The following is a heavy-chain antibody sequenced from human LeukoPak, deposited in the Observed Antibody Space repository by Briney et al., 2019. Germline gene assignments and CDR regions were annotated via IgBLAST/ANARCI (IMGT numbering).Heavy chain of an antibody. D-gene: IGHD5-12*01. V-gene: IGHV3-21*01. J-gene: IGHJ4*02. CDR1: GFTFSSYS. CDR3: ARGLSGYDGLGY. CDR2: ISSSSSYI. Sequence: GGSLRLSCAASGFTFSSYSMNWVRQAPGKGLEWVSSISSSSSYIYYADSVKGRFTISRDNAKNSLYLQMNSLRAEDTAVYYCARGLSGYDGLGYWGQGTLVTVSS.